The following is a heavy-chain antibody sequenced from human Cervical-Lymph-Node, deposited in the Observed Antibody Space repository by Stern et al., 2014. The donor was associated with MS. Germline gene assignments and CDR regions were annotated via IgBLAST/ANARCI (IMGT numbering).Heavy chain of an antibody. CDR3: ARRAYCGGDCTVRPHLYFAMDV. CDR2: IYPDDSDT. J-gene: IGHJ6*02. Sequence: VQLVQSGAEVKKPGQSLKISCKGSGYSLSTYWIAWVRQMPGKGLEWMGYIYPDDSDTRYSPSFQGQVTISADKSTNTAYLQWSSLKASDTAMYYCARRAYCGGDCTVRPHLYFAMDVWGQGTTVTVSS. D-gene: IGHD2-21*02. V-gene: IGHV5-51*03. CDR1: GYSLSTYW.